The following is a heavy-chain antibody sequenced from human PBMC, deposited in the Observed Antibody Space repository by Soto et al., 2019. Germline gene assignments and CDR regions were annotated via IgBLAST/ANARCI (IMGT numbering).Heavy chain of an antibody. J-gene: IGHJ4*02. D-gene: IGHD2-15*01. Sequence: SETLSLTCAVYGGSFSGYYWSWIRQPPGKGLEWIGEINHSGSTNYNPSLKSRVTISVDTSKNQFSLKLSSVTAADTAVYYCARNPFVVAAINVKYYFDYWGQGTLVTVSS. CDR2: INHSGST. CDR1: GGSFSGYY. CDR3: ARNPFVVAAINVKYYFDY. V-gene: IGHV4-34*01.